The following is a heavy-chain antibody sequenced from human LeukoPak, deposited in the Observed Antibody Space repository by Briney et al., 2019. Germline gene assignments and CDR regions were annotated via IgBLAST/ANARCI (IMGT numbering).Heavy chain of an antibody. V-gene: IGHV3-66*01. J-gene: IGHJ6*03. CDR3: ARYQRLDYMDV. D-gene: IGHD6-19*01. CDR1: GFTVSSNY. CDR2: IYSGGST. Sequence: GGSLRLSCAASGFTVSSNYMSWVRQAPGKGLEWVSVIYSGGSTYYADSVKGRFTTSRDNSKNTLYLQMNSLRAEDTAVYYCARYQRLDYMDVWGKGTTVTISS.